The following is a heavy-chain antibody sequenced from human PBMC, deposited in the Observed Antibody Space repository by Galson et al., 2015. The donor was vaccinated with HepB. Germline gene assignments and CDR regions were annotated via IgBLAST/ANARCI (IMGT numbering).Heavy chain of an antibody. CDR1: GYTFTSYA. V-gene: IGHV1-3*01. Sequence: SVKVSCKASGYTFTSYAMHWVRQAPGQRLEWMGWVNAGNGNTKYSQKFQGRVTITRDTSASTAYMELSSLRSEDTAVYYCARAPRITGTTGGVYWFDPWGQGTLVTVSS. CDR2: VNAGNGNT. J-gene: IGHJ5*02. D-gene: IGHD1-7*01. CDR3: ARAPRITGTTGGVYWFDP.